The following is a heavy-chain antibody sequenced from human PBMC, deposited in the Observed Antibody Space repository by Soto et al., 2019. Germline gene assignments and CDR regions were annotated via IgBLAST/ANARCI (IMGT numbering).Heavy chain of an antibody. CDR2: ISWNSGSI. CDR3: AKDMAEQWLAHDAFDI. D-gene: IGHD6-19*01. CDR1: GFTFDDYA. V-gene: IGHV3-9*01. J-gene: IGHJ3*02. Sequence: GGSLRLSCAASGFTFDDYAMHWVRQAPGKGLEWVSGISWNSGSIGYADSVKGRFTISRDNAKNSLYLQMNSLRAEDTALYYCAKDMAEQWLAHDAFDIWGQGTMVTVSS.